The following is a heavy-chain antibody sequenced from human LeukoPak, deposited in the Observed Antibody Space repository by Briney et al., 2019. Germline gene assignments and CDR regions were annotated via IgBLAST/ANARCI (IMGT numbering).Heavy chain of an antibody. V-gene: IGHV4-34*01. CDR2: INHGGST. J-gene: IGHJ4*02. CDR3: ARDLSKYRNGFL. CDR1: GGYFSNYY. Sequence: PLETLSLTCAVYGGYFSNYYWAWIRQPPGKGLEWIGEINHGGSTNYKPSLKSRVTMSVDTSKNQFSLKLTSVTAADTAVYYCARDLSKYRNGFLWGQGILVTVSS. D-gene: IGHD5-18*01.